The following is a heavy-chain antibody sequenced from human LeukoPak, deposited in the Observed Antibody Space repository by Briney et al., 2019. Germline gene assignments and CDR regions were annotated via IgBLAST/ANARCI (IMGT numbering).Heavy chain of an antibody. CDR2: IIPIFGTA. Sequence: RASVTVSCKASGGTFSNYAISWVRQAPGQGLEWMGGIIPIFGTANYAQKFQGRVTITADESTSTAYMELSSLRSEDTAVYYCARGNSGYDKEVFDYWGQGTLVTVSS. V-gene: IGHV1-69*13. CDR3: ARGNSGYDKEVFDY. J-gene: IGHJ4*02. D-gene: IGHD5-12*01. CDR1: GGTFSNYA.